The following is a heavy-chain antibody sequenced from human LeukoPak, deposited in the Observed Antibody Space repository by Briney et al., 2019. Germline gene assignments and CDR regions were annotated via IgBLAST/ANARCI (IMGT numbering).Heavy chain of an antibody. Sequence: GGSLRLSCAASGFTFSSYEMNWVRQAPGKGLEWVSYISSSGSTIYYADSVKGRFTISRDKAKNSLYLQMNSLRAEDTAVYYCAGWKLRFLEWYRTGYYFDYWGQGTLVTVSS. CDR2: ISSSGSTI. CDR3: AGWKLRFLEWYRTGYYFDY. D-gene: IGHD3-3*01. CDR1: GFTFSSYE. J-gene: IGHJ4*02. V-gene: IGHV3-48*03.